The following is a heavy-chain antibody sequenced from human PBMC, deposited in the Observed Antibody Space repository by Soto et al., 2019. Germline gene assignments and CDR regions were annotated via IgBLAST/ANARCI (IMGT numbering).Heavy chain of an antibody. CDR1: GYTFTSYG. J-gene: IGHJ4*02. CDR2: ISAYNGNT. D-gene: IGHD3-10*01. V-gene: IGHV1-18*04. CDR3: ARSNRLVPAVHTITMVRGVTSY. Sequence: QVQLVQSGAEVKKPGASVKVSCKASGYTFTSYGISWVRQAPGQGLEWMGWISAYNGNTNYAQKLQGRVTMTTDTSTSTAYMELRSLRFDDTAVYYCARSNRLVPAVHTITMVRGVTSYWGQGTLVTVSS.